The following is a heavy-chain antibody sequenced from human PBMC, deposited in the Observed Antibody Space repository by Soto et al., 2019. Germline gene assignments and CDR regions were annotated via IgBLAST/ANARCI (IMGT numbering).Heavy chain of an antibody. CDR1: VFSLSTSGMC. V-gene: IGHV2-70*01. D-gene: IGHD6-19*01. CDR3: ARPTASSGWYGAFDI. Sequence: GPTLGKPTQTLTLACTFSVFSLSTSGMCVSWIRQPPGKALEWLALIDWDDDKYYSTSLKTRLTISKDTSKNQVVLTMTNMDPVDTATYHCARPTASSGWYGAFDICGQGTMVPVSS. CDR2: IDWDDDK. J-gene: IGHJ3*02.